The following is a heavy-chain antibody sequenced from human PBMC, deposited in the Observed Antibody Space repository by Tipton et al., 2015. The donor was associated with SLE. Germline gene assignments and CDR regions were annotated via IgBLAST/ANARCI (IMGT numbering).Heavy chain of an antibody. D-gene: IGHD5-12*01. V-gene: IGHV4-4*07. J-gene: IGHJ5*01. CDR1: VGSISTYN. CDR2: IYTSGST. Sequence: TLSLTCTVSVGSISTYNWSWIRQPAGKGLEWNGRIYTSGSTNYNPSLKSRVTISVDTSKSQFSLKLTSVTAADTALYYCARHEYSGYDNWFDSWGQGTRVTVSS. CDR3: ARHEYSGYDNWFDS.